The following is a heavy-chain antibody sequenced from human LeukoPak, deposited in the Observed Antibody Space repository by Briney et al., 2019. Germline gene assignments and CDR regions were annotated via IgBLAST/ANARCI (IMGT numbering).Heavy chain of an antibody. V-gene: IGHV1-46*01. J-gene: IGHJ4*02. D-gene: IGHD1-26*01. CDR2: INPSGGST. Sequence: ASVKVSCKASGYTFTSYYMHWVRQAPGQGLEWMGIINPSGGSTSYAQKFQGRVTMTRDMSTSTVYMELSSLRSEDTAVYYCARDRGWELRWFELDYWGQGTLVTVTS. CDR1: GYTFTSYY. CDR3: ARDRGWELRWFELDY.